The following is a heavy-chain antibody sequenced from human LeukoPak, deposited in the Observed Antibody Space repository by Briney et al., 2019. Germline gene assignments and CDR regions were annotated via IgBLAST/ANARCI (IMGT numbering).Heavy chain of an antibody. CDR3: ARDSILRYFDWLETNFDY. CDR1: GFTFSSYG. J-gene: IGHJ4*02. Sequence: GGSLRLSCAASGFTFSSYGMHWVRQAPGKGLEWVAVISYDGSNKYYADSVKGRFTISRDNSKNTLYLQMNSLRAEDTAVYYCARDSILRYFDWLETNFDYWGQGTLVTVSS. D-gene: IGHD3-9*01. V-gene: IGHV3-30*19. CDR2: ISYDGSNK.